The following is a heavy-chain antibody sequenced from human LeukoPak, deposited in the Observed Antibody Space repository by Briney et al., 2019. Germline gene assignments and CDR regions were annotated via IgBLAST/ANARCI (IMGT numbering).Heavy chain of an antibody. Sequence: SETLSLTCTVSGGSISSSSYYWGWIRQPPGKGLEWTGRIYYSGSTYYNPSLKSRVTISVDTSKNQFSLKLSSVTAADTAVYYCARGLYCSSTSCYWAPDYWGQGTLVTVSS. CDR2: IYYSGST. J-gene: IGHJ4*02. CDR1: GGSISSSSYY. CDR3: ARGLYCSSTSCYWAPDY. V-gene: IGHV4-39*07. D-gene: IGHD2-2*01.